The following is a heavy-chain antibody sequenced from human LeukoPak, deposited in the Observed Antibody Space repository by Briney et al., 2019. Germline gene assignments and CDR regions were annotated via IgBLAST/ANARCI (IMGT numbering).Heavy chain of an antibody. Sequence: GGSLRLSCAASGFTFSSNTMSWVRQAPGKGLEWVSVISGSGGNTYYADSVKGRFTISRDNSKNTLYLQMNSLRPEDTAVYYCAKASGGNVVYWGQGTLVAVSS. J-gene: IGHJ4*02. CDR3: AKASGGNVVY. D-gene: IGHD4-23*01. CDR1: GFTFSSNT. CDR2: ISGSGGNT. V-gene: IGHV3-23*01.